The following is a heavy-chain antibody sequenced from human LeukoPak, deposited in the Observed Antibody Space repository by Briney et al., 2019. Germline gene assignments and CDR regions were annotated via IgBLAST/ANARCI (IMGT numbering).Heavy chain of an antibody. J-gene: IGHJ5*02. CDR3: AKVGLRFLEWWNQFDP. Sequence: GGSPRLSCAASGFTFSSYAMSWVRQAPGKGLEWVSAISGSGGSTYYADSVKGRFTISRDNSKNTLYLQMNSLRAEDTAVYYCAKVGLRFLEWWNQFDPWGQGTLVTVSS. D-gene: IGHD3-3*01. CDR1: GFTFSSYA. V-gene: IGHV3-23*01. CDR2: ISGSGGST.